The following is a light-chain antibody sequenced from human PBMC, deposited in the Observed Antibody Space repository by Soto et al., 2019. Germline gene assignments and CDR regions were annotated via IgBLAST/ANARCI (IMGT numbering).Light chain of an antibody. CDR3: NSYREDHPRFYV. V-gene: IGLV2-14*03. J-gene: IGLJ1*01. Sequence: QSVLTQPASVSVSPGQSITISCTGTHSDIGNYNYVSWYQYLPGKAPKLMIYDVGSRPSGVSSRFSGSKSGNTASLAISGLQAEDEADYYCNSYREDHPRFYVFGTGTKVTVL. CDR2: DVG. CDR1: HSDIGNYNY.